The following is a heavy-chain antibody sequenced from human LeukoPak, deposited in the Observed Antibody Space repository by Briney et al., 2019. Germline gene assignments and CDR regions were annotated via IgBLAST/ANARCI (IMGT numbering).Heavy chain of an antibody. CDR1: GFSFSSYG. CDR2: ISYDGSNK. J-gene: IGHJ6*02. Sequence: GGSLRLSCAASGFSFSSYGMSWFRQAPGKGLEWVSTISYDGSNKYYADSVKGRFTISRDNSKTTLYLQMNSLRVEDTAVYYCAKYSSLPPYDCYGMDVWGQGTTVTVSS. V-gene: IGHV3-30*18. D-gene: IGHD2-15*01. CDR3: AKYSSLPPYDCYGMDV.